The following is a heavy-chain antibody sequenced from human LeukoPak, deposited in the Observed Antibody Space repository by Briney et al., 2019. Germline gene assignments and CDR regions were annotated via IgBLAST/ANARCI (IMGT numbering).Heavy chain of an antibody. CDR1: GYSFSDNY. Sequence: ASVKVSCKASGYSFSDNYMHWVRQAPGQGLEWMGWINPNSGGTNYAQKFQGRVTMTRDASISTAYLELSRLTSDDTAVYYCAREVYGDSSFDYWGQGTLVTVSS. V-gene: IGHV1-2*02. J-gene: IGHJ4*02. CDR3: AREVYGDSSFDY. D-gene: IGHD4-17*01. CDR2: INPNSGGT.